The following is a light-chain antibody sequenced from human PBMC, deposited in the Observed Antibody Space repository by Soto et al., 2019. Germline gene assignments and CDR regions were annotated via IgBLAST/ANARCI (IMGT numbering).Light chain of an antibody. Sequence: DIQMNQSPSTLSASVGDRVTITCRASQSISSWLAWYQQKPGKAPKLLIYDASSLESGVPSRFSGSGSGTDFTLTISSLQPDDFATYYCQQYNSYSSYTFGQGTKLEIK. CDR2: DAS. J-gene: IGKJ2*01. V-gene: IGKV1-5*01. CDR1: QSISSW. CDR3: QQYNSYSSYT.